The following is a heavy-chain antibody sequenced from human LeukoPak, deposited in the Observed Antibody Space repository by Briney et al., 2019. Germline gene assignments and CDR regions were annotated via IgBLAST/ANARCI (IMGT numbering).Heavy chain of an antibody. J-gene: IGHJ4*02. D-gene: IGHD2/OR15-2a*01. CDR1: GGSISSYY. V-gene: IGHV4-59*08. CDR2: IYYSGST. CDR3: ARRRFYYFDY. Sequence: SETLSLTCTVSGGSISSYYWSWIQQPPGKGLEWIGYIYYSGSTNYNPSLKSRVTISVDTSKNQFSLKLSSVTAADTAVYYCARRRFYYFDYWGQGTLVTVSS.